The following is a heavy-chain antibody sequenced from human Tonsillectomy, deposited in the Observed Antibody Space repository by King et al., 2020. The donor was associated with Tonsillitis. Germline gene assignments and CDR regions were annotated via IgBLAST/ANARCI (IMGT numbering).Heavy chain of an antibody. CDR2: IYSGGSST. D-gene: IGHD7-27*01. CDR3: AKAATGGLPFDY. J-gene: IGHJ4*02. V-gene: IGHV3-23*03. CDR1: GFTFSNYG. Sequence: VQLVESGGGLVQPGGSLRLSCAASGFTFSNYGMSWVRQAPGKGLEWVSVIYSGGSSTYYADSVKGRFTISRDNSKNTLYLQMNSLRAEDTAVYYCAKAATGGLPFDYWGQGTLVTVSS.